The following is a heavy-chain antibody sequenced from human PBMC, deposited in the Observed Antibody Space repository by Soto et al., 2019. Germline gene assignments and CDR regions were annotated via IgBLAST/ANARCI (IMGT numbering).Heavy chain of an antibody. CDR3: ARASTVSSTSYYYYGMDV. D-gene: IGHD2-2*01. V-gene: IGHV4-61*01. Sequence: SETLSLTCTVSGGSVSSGSYYWSWIRQPPGKGLEWIGYIYYSGSTNYNPSLKSRVTISVDTSKNQFSLKLSSVTAADTAVYYCARASTVSSTSYYYYGMDVWGQGTTVTVSS. J-gene: IGHJ6*02. CDR2: IYYSGST. CDR1: GGSVSSGSYY.